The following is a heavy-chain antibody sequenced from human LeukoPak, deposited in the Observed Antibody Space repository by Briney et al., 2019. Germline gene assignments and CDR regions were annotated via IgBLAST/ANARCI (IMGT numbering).Heavy chain of an antibody. CDR2: IIPIFGTA. V-gene: IGHV1-69*13. D-gene: IGHD3-22*01. Sequence: SVKVSCKASGGTFSSYAISWVRQAPGQGLEWMGGIIPIFGTANYAQKFQGRVTITADESTSTAYMELSSLRSEDTAVYYCERSPLGYDSSGSSPWTFDYWGQGTLVTVSS. CDR1: GGTFSSYA. CDR3: ERSPLGYDSSGSSPWTFDY. J-gene: IGHJ4*02.